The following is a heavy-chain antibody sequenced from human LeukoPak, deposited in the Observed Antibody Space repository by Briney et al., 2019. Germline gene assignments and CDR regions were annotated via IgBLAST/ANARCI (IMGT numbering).Heavy chain of an antibody. V-gene: IGHV4-39*01. CDR2: IYYSGST. CDR1: GVSISSSSYY. Sequence: SETLSLTCTVSGVSISSSSYYWGWIRQPPGKGLEWIGSIYYSGSTYYNPSLKSRVTISVDTSKNQFSLKLSSVTAADTAVYYCARRIAVAGLYWFDPWGQGTLVTVSS. CDR3: ARRIAVAGLYWFDP. D-gene: IGHD6-19*01. J-gene: IGHJ5*02.